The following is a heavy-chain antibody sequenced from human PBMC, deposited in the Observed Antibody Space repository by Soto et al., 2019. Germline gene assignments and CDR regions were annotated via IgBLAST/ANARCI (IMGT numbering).Heavy chain of an antibody. CDR3: TREITASDY. V-gene: IGHV3-21*01. CDR2: ISSSSSHI. Sequence: VGSLRLSCTAFGFTFSSYAMNWVRQAPGKGLEWVSSISSSSSHIYYVDSVKGRFTVSRDNAKNSVFLQMNSLRAEDTAVYYCTREITASDYWGQGNLVTVSS. J-gene: IGHJ4*02. CDR1: GFTFSSYA.